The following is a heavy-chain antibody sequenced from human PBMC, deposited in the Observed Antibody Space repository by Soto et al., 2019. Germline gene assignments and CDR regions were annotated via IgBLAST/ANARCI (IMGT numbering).Heavy chain of an antibody. D-gene: IGHD5-12*01. CDR1: GGSFSGYY. CDR3: ARERWGWLQSQHNWFDP. J-gene: IGHJ5*02. Sequence: QVQLQQWGAGLLKPSETLSLTCAVYGGSFSGYYWSWIRQPPGKGLEWIGEINHSGSTNYNPSLKSRVTISVDTSKNQFSLKLSSVTAADTAVYYCARERWGWLQSQHNWFDPWGQGTLVTVSS. V-gene: IGHV4-34*01. CDR2: INHSGST.